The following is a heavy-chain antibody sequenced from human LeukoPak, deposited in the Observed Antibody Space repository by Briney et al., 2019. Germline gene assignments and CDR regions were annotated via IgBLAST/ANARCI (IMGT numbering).Heavy chain of an antibody. D-gene: IGHD3-10*01. CDR1: GGSFSGYY. V-gene: IGHV4-38-2*02. CDR3: ARDPRGDMVRGVTNDY. Sequence: SETLSLTCAVYGGSFSGYYWGWIRQPPGKGLEWIGSIYHSGSTYYNPSLKSRVTISVDTSKNQFSLKLSSVTAADTAVYYCARDPRGDMVRGVTNDYWGQGTLVTVSS. CDR2: IYHSGST. J-gene: IGHJ4*02.